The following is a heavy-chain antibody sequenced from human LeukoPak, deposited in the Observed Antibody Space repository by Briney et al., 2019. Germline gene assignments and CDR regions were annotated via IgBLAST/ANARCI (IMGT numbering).Heavy chain of an antibody. CDR2: MSGSGGSA. V-gene: IGHV3-23*01. Sequence: AGPLRLSCAASVFTFSYYAMSWLRQAPGKGLEGVSIMSGSGGSAYYADSVKGRFTISRDTSKNTVFLQMNNLRAEDTAVYYCAKGRIVGASLCEYWGQGTLVTVSS. D-gene: IGHD1-26*01. CDR1: VFTFSYYA. J-gene: IGHJ4*02. CDR3: AKGRIVGASLCEY.